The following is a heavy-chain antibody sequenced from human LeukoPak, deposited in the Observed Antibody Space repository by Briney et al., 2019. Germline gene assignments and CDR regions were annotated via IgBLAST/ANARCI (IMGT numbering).Heavy chain of an antibody. CDR2: IKQDGSEK. Sequence: GGSLRLSCAASGFTFSSYWMSWVRQAPGKGLEWVANIKQDGSEKYYVDSVKGRFTISRDNAKNSLYLQMNSLRAEDTAVYYCASTQTSYCGGDCPLGFDPWGQGTLVTVSS. D-gene: IGHD2-21*01. J-gene: IGHJ5*02. CDR1: GFTFSSYW. V-gene: IGHV3-7*01. CDR3: ASTQTSYCGGDCPLGFDP.